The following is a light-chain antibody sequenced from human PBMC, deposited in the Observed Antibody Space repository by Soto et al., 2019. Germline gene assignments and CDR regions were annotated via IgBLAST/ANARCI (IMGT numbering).Light chain of an antibody. V-gene: IGLV4-69*01. J-gene: IGLJ1*01. CDR1: SGHSSYA. CDR2: LNSDGSH. CDR3: QTWGTGPFV. Sequence: QTVVTQSPSASASLGASVKLTCTLSSGHSSYAIAWHQQQPEKGPRYLMKLNSDGSHSKGDGIPDRFSGSSSGAERYLTISSLQSEDGADYYCQTWGTGPFVFGTGTKLTVL.